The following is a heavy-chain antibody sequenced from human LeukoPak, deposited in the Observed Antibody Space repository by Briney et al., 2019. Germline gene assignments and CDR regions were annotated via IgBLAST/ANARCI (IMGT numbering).Heavy chain of an antibody. V-gene: IGHV1-69*05. Sequence: SVRVSCKASGDIFNSYSISWVRQAPGQGLEWMGGIIPIFGSANYAQTFQGRVTITTDQSTSTAYMELSSLSSEDTAVYYCARVGRSRGSLPNSYYYMDVWGKGTTVTVSS. CDR1: GDIFNSYS. J-gene: IGHJ6*03. CDR2: IIPIFGSA. D-gene: IGHD1-26*01. CDR3: ARVGRSRGSLPNSYYYMDV.